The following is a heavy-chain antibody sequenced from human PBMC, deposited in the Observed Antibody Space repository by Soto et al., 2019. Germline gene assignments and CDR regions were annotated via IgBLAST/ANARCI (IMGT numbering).Heavy chain of an antibody. V-gene: IGHV2-5*02. D-gene: IGHD2-21*02. J-gene: IGHJ6*02. CDR1: GFSLSTGGVG. CDR3: AHSRCGGDCLQSYSSHYYFGMDV. Sequence: QITLKESGPTLVKPTQTLTLTCTFSGFSLSTGGVGVGWIRQPPGKTLEWLALFYWDDDKRYSPSLKSRITVTKDTSKNQVVLTMTNMDPVDTATYYCAHSRCGGDCLQSYSSHYYFGMDVWGQGTTVTVSS. CDR2: FYWDDDK.